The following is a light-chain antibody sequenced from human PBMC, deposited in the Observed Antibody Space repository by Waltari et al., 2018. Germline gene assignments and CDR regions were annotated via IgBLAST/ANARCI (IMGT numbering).Light chain of an antibody. CDR3: QQYDSYWT. Sequence: DIQMTQSPSTLSASVGDRVTITCRASQSVNSWVAWYQQKPGKAPKILIFKASNLESGVPSRFSGSGSGTEFTLTISSLQPDDFATYHCQQYDSYWTFGQGTKVEIK. J-gene: IGKJ1*01. CDR1: QSVNSW. CDR2: KAS. V-gene: IGKV1-5*03.